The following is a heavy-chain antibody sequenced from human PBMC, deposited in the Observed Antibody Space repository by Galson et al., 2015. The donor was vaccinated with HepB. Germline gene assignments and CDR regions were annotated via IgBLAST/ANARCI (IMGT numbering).Heavy chain of an antibody. D-gene: IGHD1-26*01. CDR3: ARGEELRLVYYYGMDV. Sequence: SVKVSCKASAYTFTGYYIHWARQAPGQGLEWMGIINPSGGTTTYAQKFQGRVTMTRDTSTSTVYMELSSLRSEDTAVYYCARGEELRLVYYYGMDVWGQGTTVTVSS. V-gene: IGHV1-46*01. CDR2: INPSGGTT. CDR1: AYTFTGYY. J-gene: IGHJ6*02.